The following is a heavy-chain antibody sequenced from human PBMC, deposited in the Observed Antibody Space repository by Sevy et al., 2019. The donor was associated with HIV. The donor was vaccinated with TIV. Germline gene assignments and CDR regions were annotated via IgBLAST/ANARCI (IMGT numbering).Heavy chain of an antibody. Sequence: ASVKVSCKVSGYTLTEFSIHWVRQAPGKGLEWMGGFDPGDGDAETPYAQKFRDRLTMTADTSTDTVYMELSSLRSEDTAVYYCATDTTGDHSTLDYWGQGTLVTVSS. V-gene: IGHV1-24*01. CDR3: ATDTTGDHSTLDY. CDR1: GYTLTEFS. CDR2: FDPGDGDAET. J-gene: IGHJ4*02. D-gene: IGHD2-8*02.